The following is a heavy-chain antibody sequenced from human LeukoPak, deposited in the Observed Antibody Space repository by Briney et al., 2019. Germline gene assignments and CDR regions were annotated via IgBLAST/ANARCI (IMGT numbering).Heavy chain of an antibody. J-gene: IGHJ4*02. D-gene: IGHD3-22*01. CDR3: ARGSGYDSSGYLVT. V-gene: IGHV3-33*01. CDR1: GFTFSSYG. Sequence: SGGSLRLSCAASGFTFSSYGMHWVRQAPGKGLEWVAVIWYDGSNKYYADSVKGRFTISRDNSKNTLYLQMNSLRAEDTAVYYCARGSGYDSSGYLVTWGQGTLVTVSS. CDR2: IWYDGSNK.